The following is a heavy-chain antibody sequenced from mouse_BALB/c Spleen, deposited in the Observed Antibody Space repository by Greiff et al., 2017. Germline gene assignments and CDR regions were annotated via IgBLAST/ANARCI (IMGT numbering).Heavy chain of an antibody. CDR3: AREADYYGYDEGFAY. J-gene: IGHJ3*01. V-gene: IGHV5-6-5*01. CDR2: ISSGGST. Sequence: EVNVVESGGGLVKPGGSLKLSCAASGFTFSSYAMSWVRQTPEKRLEWVASISSGGSTYYPDSVKGRFTISRDNARNILYLQMSSLRSEDTAMYYCAREADYYGYDEGFAYWGQGTLVTVSA. D-gene: IGHD2-2*01. CDR1: GFTFSSYA.